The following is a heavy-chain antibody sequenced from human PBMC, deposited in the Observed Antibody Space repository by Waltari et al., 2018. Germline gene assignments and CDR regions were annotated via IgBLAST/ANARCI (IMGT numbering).Heavy chain of an antibody. J-gene: IGHJ3*02. V-gene: IGHV3-21*02. CDR2: ISSSSSYI. Sequence: LQLQESGPGLVKPSETLSLTCAVSGGSVDSSSYNWGWIRQPPGKGLEWVSSISSSSSYIYYADSVKGRFTISRDNAKNSLYLQMNSLRAEDTAVYYCAREGGGVVTDAFDIWGQGTMVTVSS. CDR3: AREGGGVVTDAFDI. CDR1: GGSVDSSSYN. D-gene: IGHD3-16*01.